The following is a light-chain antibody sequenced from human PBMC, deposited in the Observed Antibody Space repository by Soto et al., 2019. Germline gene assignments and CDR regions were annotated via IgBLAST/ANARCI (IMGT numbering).Light chain of an antibody. V-gene: IGKV3-15*01. CDR1: QRVATN. Sequence: EKVMTQSPATLSVSPGETATLSCRASQRVATNVAWYQQKPGQAPRLLVYGASARAAGVPARFSGSVSGTEFTLTISSLQSEDFEVYYCHQFDNWPSWTFGQGTRVEIK. CDR2: GAS. J-gene: IGKJ1*01. CDR3: HQFDNWPSWT.